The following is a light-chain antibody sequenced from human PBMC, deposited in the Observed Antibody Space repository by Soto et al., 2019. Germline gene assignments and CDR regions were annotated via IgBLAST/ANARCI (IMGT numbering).Light chain of an antibody. J-gene: IGKJ1*01. Sequence: IVLTLSLGTVSLSQRERATLSGRASQSVSGYLAWYQQKPGQAPRLLIYDASKRATGIPARFSGSGFGTDFTLTISSLEAEGFAVYYCQPRSKWRTFGQGTKVDIK. CDR3: QPRSKWRT. CDR1: QSVSGY. CDR2: DAS. V-gene: IGKV3-11*01.